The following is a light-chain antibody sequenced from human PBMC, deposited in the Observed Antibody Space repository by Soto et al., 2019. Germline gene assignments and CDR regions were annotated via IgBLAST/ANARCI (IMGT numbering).Light chain of an antibody. J-gene: IGKJ2*01. CDR1: QSVSSSY. CDR3: QQYGSSPSLP. V-gene: IGKV3-20*01. Sequence: IGLKQSPGTLSLYPGERATLSCRASQSVSSSYLAWYQQKPGQAPRLLIYGASSRATGIPDRFSGSGSGTDFTLTISRLEPEDFAVYYCQQYGSSPSLPFG. CDR2: GAS.